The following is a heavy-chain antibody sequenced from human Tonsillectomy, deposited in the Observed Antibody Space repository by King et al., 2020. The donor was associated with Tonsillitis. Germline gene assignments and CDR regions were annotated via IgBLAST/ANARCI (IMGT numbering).Heavy chain of an antibody. Sequence: VTLKESGPALVKPTQTLTLTCTVSGFSLNTSGMCVSWIRQPPGKALEWLARIDWDDDKYYSTSLKTRLTISKDTSKNQVVLTMTNMDPVDTATYYCARTTHPNYYDSSAALDYWGQGTLVTVSS. V-gene: IGHV2-70*11. D-gene: IGHD3-22*01. CDR1: GFSLNTSGMC. CDR3: ARTTHPNYYDSSAALDY. J-gene: IGHJ4*02. CDR2: IDWDDDK.